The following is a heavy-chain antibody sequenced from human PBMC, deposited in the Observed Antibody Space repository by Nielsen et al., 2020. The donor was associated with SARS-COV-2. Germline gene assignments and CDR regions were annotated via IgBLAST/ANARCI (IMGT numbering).Heavy chain of an antibody. V-gene: IGHV4-59*01. CDR3: ARVHIRSSWYLSRYYFDY. J-gene: IGHJ4*02. CDR1: GDSISDYY. D-gene: IGHD6-13*01. Sequence: SETLSLTCTVSGDSISDYYWSWIRQPPGMGLEYIGYIYYSGATNYNPSLKSRVTISVDTSKNQFSLKLSSVTAADTAVYYCARVHIRSSWYLSRYYFDYWGQGNLVTVSS. CDR2: IYYSGAT.